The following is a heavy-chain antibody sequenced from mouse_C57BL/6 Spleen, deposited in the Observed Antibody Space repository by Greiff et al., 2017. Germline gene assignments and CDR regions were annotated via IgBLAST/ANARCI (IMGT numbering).Heavy chain of an antibody. CDR2: IDPETGGT. V-gene: IGHV1-15*01. CDR1: GYTFTDYE. J-gene: IGHJ2*01. CDR3: TRSLDY. Sequence: QVQLQQSGAELVRPGASVTLSCKASGYTFTDYEMHWVKQTPVHGLVWIGAIDPETGGTAYNQKFKGKAILTADKSSSTAYMELRSLTSEDSAVYYCTRSLDYWGQGTTRTVSS.